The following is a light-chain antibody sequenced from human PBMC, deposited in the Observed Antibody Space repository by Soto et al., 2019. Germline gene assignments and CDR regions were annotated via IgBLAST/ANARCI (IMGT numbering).Light chain of an antibody. Sequence: IVMPQSPATLSVSPGPRGTRSCRASENVYNYLVSYQQIHGQHPRRLIYDASNRAAGVPARFSGSGSGTDFTLTISSLEPEDFAVYYCQQRSDWPRTFGQGTKVDIK. CDR3: QQRSDWPRT. CDR1: ENVYNY. J-gene: IGKJ1*01. CDR2: DAS. V-gene: IGKV3-11*01.